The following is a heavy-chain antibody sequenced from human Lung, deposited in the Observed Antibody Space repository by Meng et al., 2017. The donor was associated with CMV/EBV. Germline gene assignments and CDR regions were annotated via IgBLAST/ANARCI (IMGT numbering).Heavy chain of an antibody. Sequence: SAXVSCKASGGTFRSYAISWVRQAPGQGLEWMGGIIPILDIANYAQKFQGRVTITADKSTSTAYMELSSLRSEDTAVDYCARGETYSDFWSAYSFDSWGQGXLVTVSS. CDR3: ARGETYSDFWSAYSFDS. CDR1: GGTFRSYA. D-gene: IGHD3-3*01. V-gene: IGHV1-69*10. CDR2: IIPILDIA. J-gene: IGHJ4*02.